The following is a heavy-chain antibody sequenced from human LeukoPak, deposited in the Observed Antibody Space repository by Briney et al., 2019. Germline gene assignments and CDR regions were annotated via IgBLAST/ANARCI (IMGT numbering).Heavy chain of an antibody. CDR2: IYHSGST. Sequence: PSQTLSLTCAVSGGSISSGGYSWSWIRQPPGKGLEWIGYIYHSGSTYYNPSLKSRVTISVDRSKNQFSLKLSSVTAADTAVYYCARNAEMATMTEYFQHWGQGTLVTVSS. CDR1: GGSISSGGYS. V-gene: IGHV4-30-2*01. J-gene: IGHJ1*01. CDR3: ARNAEMATMTEYFQH. D-gene: IGHD5-24*01.